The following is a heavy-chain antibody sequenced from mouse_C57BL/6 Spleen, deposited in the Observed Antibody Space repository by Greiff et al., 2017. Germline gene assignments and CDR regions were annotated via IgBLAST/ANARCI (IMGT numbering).Heavy chain of an antibody. D-gene: IGHD1-3*01. Sequence: EVQLQQSGPDLVKPGASVKMSCTASGYTFTDYNMHWVKQSPGKSLEWIGYINPNNGGTSYTQKFKGKSTLTVNKSSSTAYMGLRSLTSEDSGVWYCARGEWYYFDYWGQGTMLTVS. CDR3: ARGEWYYFDY. V-gene: IGHV1-22*01. CDR2: INPNNGGT. CDR1: GYTFTDYN. J-gene: IGHJ2*01.